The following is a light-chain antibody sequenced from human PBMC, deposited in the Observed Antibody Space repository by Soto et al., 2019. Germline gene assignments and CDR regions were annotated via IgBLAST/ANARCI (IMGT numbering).Light chain of an antibody. CDR1: QSVSSSY. CDR2: GAS. J-gene: IGKJ1*01. CDR3: QQYSSSVWT. V-gene: IGKV3-20*01. Sequence: EIVLTQSPGTLSLSPGERATLSCRASQSVSSSYLAWYQQKPGQAPMLLIYGASSRATGIPDRFSGSGSGTDFTLTISRLEPEDFAVYYCQQYSSSVWTFGQGTKVEIK.